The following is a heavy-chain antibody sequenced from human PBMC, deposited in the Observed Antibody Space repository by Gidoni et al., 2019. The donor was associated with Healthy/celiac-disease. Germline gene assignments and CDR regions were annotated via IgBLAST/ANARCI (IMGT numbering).Heavy chain of an antibody. CDR2: INPSGGRS. CDR1: GYTVTSDY. V-gene: IGHV1-46*01. J-gene: IGHJ5*02. CDR3: VTGWFDP. Sequence: QVQLVQSGAEGKKPGAAGKVSCKAAGYTVTSDYMHWVRQAPGQGLEWMGIINPSGGRSSYAQKFQGSVTMTRDTSTSTVYMELSSLRSEDTAVYYCVTGWFDPWGQGTLVTVSS.